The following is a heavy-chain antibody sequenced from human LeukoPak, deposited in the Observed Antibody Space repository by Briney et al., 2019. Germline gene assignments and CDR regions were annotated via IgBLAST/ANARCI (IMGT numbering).Heavy chain of an antibody. Sequence: GGSLRLSCAASGFTFSSYAMHWVRQAPGKGLEYVSAISSNGGSTYYANSVKGRFTISRDNSKNTLYLQMGSLRAEDTAVYYCARVAARVSLDYWGQGTLVTVSS. J-gene: IGHJ4*02. CDR2: ISSNGGST. D-gene: IGHD2-15*01. V-gene: IGHV3-64*01. CDR3: ARVAARVSLDY. CDR1: GFTFSSYA.